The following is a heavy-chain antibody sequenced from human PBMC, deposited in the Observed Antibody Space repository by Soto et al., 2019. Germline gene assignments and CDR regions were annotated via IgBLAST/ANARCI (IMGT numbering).Heavy chain of an antibody. CDR3: ASTNIVVVVAATMSRMDV. V-gene: IGHV1-69*13. CDR2: IIPIFGTA. Sequence: SVKVSCKASGGTFSSYAISWVRQAPGQGLEWMGGIIPIFGTANYAQKFQGRVTITADESTSTAYMELSSLRSEDTAVYYCASTNIVVVVAATMSRMDVWGQGTTVTVSS. D-gene: IGHD2-15*01. J-gene: IGHJ6*02. CDR1: GGTFSSYA.